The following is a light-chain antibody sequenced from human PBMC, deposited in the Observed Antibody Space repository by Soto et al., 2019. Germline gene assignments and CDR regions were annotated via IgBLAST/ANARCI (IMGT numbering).Light chain of an antibody. CDR2: GAS. J-gene: IGKJ5*01. CDR3: QQYNTWPPIT. V-gene: IGKV3-15*01. CDR1: QSVSSSY. Sequence: ETMLTQSPGTLSLSPGERATLSCRASQSVSSSYLAWYQQKPGQAPRLLIYGASIRATGIPARFSGSGSWTEFTLTISSLQSEDFAVYYCQQYNTWPPITFGQGTRLEIK.